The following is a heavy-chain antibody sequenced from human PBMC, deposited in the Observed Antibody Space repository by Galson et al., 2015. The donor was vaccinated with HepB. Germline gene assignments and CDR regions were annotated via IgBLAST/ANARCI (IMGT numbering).Heavy chain of an antibody. Sequence: SLRLSCAASGFTFSNAWMSWVRQAPGKGLEWVGRIKSKTDGGTTDYAAPVKGRFTISRDDSKNTLYLQMNSLKTEDTAVYYCTTDPVGATDWYFDLWGRGTLVTVSS. J-gene: IGHJ2*01. CDR1: GFTFSNAW. D-gene: IGHD1-26*01. V-gene: IGHV3-15*01. CDR2: IKSKTDGGTT. CDR3: TTDPVGATDWYFDL.